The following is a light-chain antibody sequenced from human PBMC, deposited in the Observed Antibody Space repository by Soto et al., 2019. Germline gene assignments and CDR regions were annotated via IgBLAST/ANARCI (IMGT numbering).Light chain of an antibody. J-gene: IGKJ5*01. CDR3: QNYNTWSLIT. V-gene: IGKV3-15*01. CDR2: GAS. Sequence: EIVMTQSPATLSVSPGDTATLSCRASQSIGSNVGWYQQKPGQAHRLLIYGASTRATGISARFSGSGSGTEFSLTISSLQSEDLAVYYCQNYNTWSLITFGKGTRLEIK. CDR1: QSIGSN.